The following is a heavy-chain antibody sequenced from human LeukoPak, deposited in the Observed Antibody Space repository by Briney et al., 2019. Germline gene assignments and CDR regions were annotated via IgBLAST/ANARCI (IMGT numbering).Heavy chain of an antibody. CDR3: ARDHGYCSSTSRYNAFDI. J-gene: IGHJ3*02. CDR1: GYTFTGYY. Sequence: GASVKVSCKASGYTFTGYYMHWVRQAPGQGLEWMGWINPNSGGTNYAQKFQGRVTMTRDTSISTAYMELSRLRSDDTAVYYCARDHGYCSSTSRYNAFDIWGQGTMVTVSS. CDR2: INPNSGGT. D-gene: IGHD2-2*02. V-gene: IGHV1-2*02.